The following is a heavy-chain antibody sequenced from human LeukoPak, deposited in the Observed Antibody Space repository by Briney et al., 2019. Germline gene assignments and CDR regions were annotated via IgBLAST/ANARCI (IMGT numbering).Heavy chain of an antibody. CDR3: ARGGVSSSWTPGY. CDR2: IHYSGDT. J-gene: IGHJ4*02. CDR1: GGSLTYTSHY. D-gene: IGHD6-13*01. Sequence: PSETLSLTCSVAGGSLTYTSHYWGWIRQPPGKGLEWIGSIHYSGDTYYKPSLRSRVTISVDTSKNQFSLKVSSVTAADTAVYYCARGGVSSSWTPGYWGQGTLVTVSS. V-gene: IGHV4-39*07.